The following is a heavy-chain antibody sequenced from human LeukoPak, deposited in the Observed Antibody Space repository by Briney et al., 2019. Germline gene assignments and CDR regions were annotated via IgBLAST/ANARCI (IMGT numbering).Heavy chain of an antibody. CDR3: AGALFSRGSSSSFGY. D-gene: IGHD6-6*01. CDR2: ISSSSSYI. Sequence: GGSLRLSCAASGFTFSSYSMNWVRQAPGKGLEWVSSISSSSSYIYYADSVKGRFTISRDNAKNSLYLQMNSLRAEDTAVYYCAGALFSRGSSSSFGYWGQGTLVTVSS. V-gene: IGHV3-21*01. J-gene: IGHJ4*02. CDR1: GFTFSSYS.